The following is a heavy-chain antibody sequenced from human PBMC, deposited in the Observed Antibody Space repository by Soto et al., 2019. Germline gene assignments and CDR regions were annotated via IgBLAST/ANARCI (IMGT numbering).Heavy chain of an antibody. J-gene: IGHJ5*02. D-gene: IGHD2-15*01. Sequence: SETLSLTCSVSGGSINSDDPNWTWIRQPPGKGLEWIGSIYKSGTTNYSPSLKSRITVSIDTSKNQFSLNLTSVTAADTALYYCARQRMGGYWFAPWGQGTPVTVSS. CDR2: IYKSGTT. V-gene: IGHV4-30-4*01. CDR1: GGSINSDDPN. CDR3: ARQRMGGYWFAP.